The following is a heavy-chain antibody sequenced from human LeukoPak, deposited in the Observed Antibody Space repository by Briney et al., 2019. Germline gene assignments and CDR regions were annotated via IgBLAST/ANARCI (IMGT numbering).Heavy chain of an antibody. CDR1: GGSISSYY. V-gene: IGHV4-59*08. CDR3: ARHGGVVVARYQNWFDP. Sequence: SETLSLTCTVSGGSISSYYWSWIRQPPGKGLEWIGYIYYSGSTNYNPSLKSRVTISVDTSKNQFSLKLSSVTAADTAVYYCARHGGVVVARYQNWFDPWSQGTLVTVSS. D-gene: IGHD2-15*01. J-gene: IGHJ5*02. CDR2: IYYSGST.